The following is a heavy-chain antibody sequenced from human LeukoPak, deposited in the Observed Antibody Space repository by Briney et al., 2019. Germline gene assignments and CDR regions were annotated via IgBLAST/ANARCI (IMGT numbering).Heavy chain of an antibody. V-gene: IGHV1-2*04. CDR2: INPNSGGT. CDR3: ARYGGTAIAVAGTGWFDP. CDR1: GYTFTGYY. Sequence: GASVKVSCKASGYTFTGYYIHWVRQAPGQGLEWMGWINPNSGGTNYAQKFQGWVTMTRDTSISTAYMELSGLRSDDTAVYYCARYGGTAIAVAGTGWFDPWGQGTLVTVSS. J-gene: IGHJ5*02. D-gene: IGHD6-19*01.